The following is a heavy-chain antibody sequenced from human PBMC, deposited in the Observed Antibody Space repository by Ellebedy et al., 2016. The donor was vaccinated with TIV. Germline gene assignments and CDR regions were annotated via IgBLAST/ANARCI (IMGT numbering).Heavy chain of an antibody. CDR3: ARDQVAAAG. CDR2: IKQDGSEN. V-gene: IGHV3-7*04. CDR1: GFTFSSCW. D-gene: IGHD6-13*01. J-gene: IGHJ4*02. Sequence: GESLKISCAASGFTFSSCWMHWVRQAPGKGLEWVANIKQDGSENYYVDSVKGRFTISRDNAKNSLYLQMNSLRAEDTAVYYCARDQVAAAGWGQGTLVTVSS.